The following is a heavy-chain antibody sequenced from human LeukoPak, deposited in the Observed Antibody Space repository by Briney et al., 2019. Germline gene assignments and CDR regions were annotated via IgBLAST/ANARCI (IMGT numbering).Heavy chain of an antibody. V-gene: IGHV3-7*01. CDR3: ARDRLDGMDV. CDR2: IKQDGSEK. J-gene: IGHJ6*02. Sequence: GSLRLPCAASGFTFSRYWMSWVRQAPGKGLEWVANIKQDGSEKYYVDSVKGRFTISRDNAKNSLYLQMNSLRAEDTAVYYCARDRLDGMDVWGQGTTVTVSS. CDR1: GFTFSRYW. D-gene: IGHD3-16*01.